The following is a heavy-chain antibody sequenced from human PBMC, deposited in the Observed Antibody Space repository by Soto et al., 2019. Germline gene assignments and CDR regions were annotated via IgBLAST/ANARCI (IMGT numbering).Heavy chain of an antibody. CDR3: ARTFDTITYYFDY. CDR2: ISFDGNII. J-gene: IGHJ4*02. V-gene: IGHV3-30-3*01. D-gene: IGHD3-9*01. Sequence: GGSLRLSCAASYFSFSSYAMHWIRQAPGKGLEWLAVISFDGNIIQYADSVKGRFIISRDNSKNTLYLQMNSLRGDNTAVYYCARTFDTITYYFDYWGQGTLVTVSS. CDR1: YFSFSSYA.